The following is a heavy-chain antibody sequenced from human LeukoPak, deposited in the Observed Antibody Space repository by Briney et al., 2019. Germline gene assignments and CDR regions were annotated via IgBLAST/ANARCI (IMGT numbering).Heavy chain of an antibody. J-gene: IGHJ2*01. Sequence: SETLSLTCTVSGGSISSGGYYWRWIWQAPGKGLEWIADSYHSGSTYYNPSLKSQVTISVDRSKNQFSLKLSSVTAADTAVYYCARDYYGSGSYYNPPWYFDLWGRGTLVTVSS. V-gene: IGHV4-30-2*01. CDR2: SYHSGST. CDR3: ARDYYGSGSYYNPPWYFDL. D-gene: IGHD3-10*01. CDR1: GGSISSGGYY.